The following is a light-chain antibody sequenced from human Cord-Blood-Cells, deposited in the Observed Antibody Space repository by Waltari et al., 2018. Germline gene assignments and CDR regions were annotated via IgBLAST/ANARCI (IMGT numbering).Light chain of an antibody. J-gene: IGLJ2*01. CDR2: QDS. CDR1: KLGDKY. Sequence: SYELTQPPSVSVSPGQTASITCSGDKLGDKYACWYQQKPGHSPVLVIYQDSKRPSGIPERISGSNSGNTATLTISGTQAMDEADYYCQAWDSSTVVFGGGTKLTVL. V-gene: IGLV3-1*01. CDR3: QAWDSSTVV.